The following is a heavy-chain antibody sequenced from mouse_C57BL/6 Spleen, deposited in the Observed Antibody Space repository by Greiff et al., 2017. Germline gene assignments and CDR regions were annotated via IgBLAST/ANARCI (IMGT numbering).Heavy chain of an antibody. D-gene: IGHD1-1*01. CDR2: ISSGGDYI. Sequence: DVMLVESGEGLVKPGGSLKLSCAASGFTFSSYAMSWVRQTPEKRLEWVAYISSGGDYIYYADTVQGRFTISRDNARNTLYLQMSSLKSEDTAMYYCTRGTTEEMDYWGQGTSVTVSS. J-gene: IGHJ4*01. CDR3: TRGTTEEMDY. CDR1: GFTFSSYA. V-gene: IGHV5-9-1*02.